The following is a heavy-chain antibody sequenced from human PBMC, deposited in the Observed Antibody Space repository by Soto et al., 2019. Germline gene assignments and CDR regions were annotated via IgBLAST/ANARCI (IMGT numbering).Heavy chain of an antibody. V-gene: IGHV4-30-4*02. D-gene: IGHD3-22*01. CDR1: GGSVASGDYY. CDR3: AREYNRSGYRRLDP. CDR2: SHHSGST. J-gene: IGHJ5*02. Sequence: SETLSLTCTVSGGSVASGDYYWSWIRQPPGKGLEWIGYSHHSGSTYYNPSLKSRANMSVDSSRNQFFLKLTSVTAAYTAVYYCAREYNRSGYRRLDPWGQGTLVTVSS.